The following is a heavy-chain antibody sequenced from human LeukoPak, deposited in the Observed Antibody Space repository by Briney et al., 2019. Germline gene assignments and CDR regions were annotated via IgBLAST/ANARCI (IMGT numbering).Heavy chain of an antibody. CDR2: INPDSGGT. D-gene: IGHD1-1*01. CDR1: GYTFTGYY. CDR3: AREAETTLNWFDP. Sequence: ASVKVSCKASGYTFTGYYIHWVRQAPGQGLEWMGWINPDSGGTSSAQKFQGRVTMTRDTSISTAYMELSRLRSDDTAVYYCAREAETTLNWFDPWGQGTLVTVSS. V-gene: IGHV1-2*02. J-gene: IGHJ5*02.